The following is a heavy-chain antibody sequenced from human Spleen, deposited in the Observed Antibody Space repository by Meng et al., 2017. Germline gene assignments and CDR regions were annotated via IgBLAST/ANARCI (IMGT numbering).Heavy chain of an antibody. CDR1: GYNFPDYY. Sequence: VELVQSGAEVKKPGASVKVSCKPSGYNFPDYYIHWMRRAPGQGLEWMGRISAYNGNTNYAQKLQGRVTMTTDTSTSTAYMELRSLRSDDTAMYYCARDEDISAAGYLLGDFWGQGTLVTVSS. J-gene: IGHJ4*02. CDR2: ISAYNGNT. V-gene: IGHV1-18*04. D-gene: IGHD6-13*01. CDR3: ARDEDISAAGYLLGDF.